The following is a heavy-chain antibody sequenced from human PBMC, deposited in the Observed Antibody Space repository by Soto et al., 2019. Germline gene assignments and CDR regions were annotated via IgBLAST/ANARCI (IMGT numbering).Heavy chain of an antibody. CDR1: GFTFRNSW. Sequence: GGSLRLSCAASGFTFRNSWMYWVRQTPGKGPVWVSCINGDGSVIYYADSVKGRFTICRDNARDTLYLQMNSLTTEDSAVYYCVRDIRWGQGTLVTVSS. CDR2: INGDGSVI. V-gene: IGHV3-74*01. J-gene: IGHJ4*02. CDR3: VRDIR.